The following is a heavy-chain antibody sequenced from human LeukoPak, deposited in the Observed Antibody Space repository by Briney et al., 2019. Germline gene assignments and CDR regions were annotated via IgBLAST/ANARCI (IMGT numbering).Heavy chain of an antibody. CDR2: INHSGST. D-gene: IGHD1-26*01. CDR3: ARRGGSGRAFDY. V-gene: IGHV4-34*01. J-gene: IGHJ4*02. CDR1: GGSFSGYY. Sequence: PSETLSLTCAVYGGSFSGYYWSWIRQPPGKGLEWIGEINHSGSTNYNPSLKSRVTISVDTSKNQFSLKLSSVTAADTAVYYCARRGGSGRAFDYWGQGTLVTVSS.